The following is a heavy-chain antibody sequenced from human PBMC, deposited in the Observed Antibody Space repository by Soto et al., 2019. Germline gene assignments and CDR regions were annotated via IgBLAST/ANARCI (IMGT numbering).Heavy chain of an antibody. V-gene: IGHV4-59*01. D-gene: IGHD6-13*01. CDR1: GGSINAYY. CDR3: ARGIAAAGTYNWFDP. J-gene: IGHJ5*02. Sequence: SETLSLTCAVSGGSINAYYWSWVRQPPGKGLEWIGNIHHSGSTNYNPSLNSRVTISIDTSKNKLSLWLNSVTAADTAVYYCARGIAAAGTYNWFDPWGQGTLVTVSS. CDR2: IHHSGST.